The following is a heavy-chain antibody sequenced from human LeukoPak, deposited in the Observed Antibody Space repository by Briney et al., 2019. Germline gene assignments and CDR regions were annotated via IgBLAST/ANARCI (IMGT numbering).Heavy chain of an antibody. D-gene: IGHD5-18*01. J-gene: IGHJ6*02. Sequence: GGSLRLSCAASGFTFDDYAMHWVRQAPGKGLEWVSLISGDSGSTYYADSVKGRFTISRDNSKNSLYLQMNSLRNDDTALYYCAKDTEGYTYGYYYYGMDVWGQGTTVTVSS. CDR3: AKDTEGYTYGYYYYGMDV. V-gene: IGHV3-43*02. CDR2: ISGDSGST. CDR1: GFTFDDYA.